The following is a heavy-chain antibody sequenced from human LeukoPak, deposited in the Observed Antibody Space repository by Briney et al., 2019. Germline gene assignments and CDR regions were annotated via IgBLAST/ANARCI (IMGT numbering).Heavy chain of an antibody. D-gene: IGHD1-20*01. J-gene: IGHJ4*02. Sequence: SETLSLACTVSGGSMSSYYWSWIRQPPGKGLEWIGYIYDSGSTNYNPSLKSRVTISIDTSKNQFSLKLSSVTATDTALYYCARHQGSNWISPIDYWGQGTLVTVSS. CDR1: GGSMSSYY. CDR3: ARHQGSNWISPIDY. V-gene: IGHV4-59*08. CDR2: IYDSGST.